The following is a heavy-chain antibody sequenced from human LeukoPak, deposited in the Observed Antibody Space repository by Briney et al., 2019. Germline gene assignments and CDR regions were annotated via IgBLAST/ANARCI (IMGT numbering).Heavy chain of an antibody. V-gene: IGHV3-48*03. J-gene: IGHJ4*02. CDR3: AKDRPLTGYYANFFDY. Sequence: PGGSLRLSRAASGFDFKKYEMNWVRQAPGKGLEWISYISGKNIINYADSVKGRFTISRDNTKNSLYLQMNSLRAEDTAVYYCAKDRPLTGYYANFFDYWGQGTLVTVSS. D-gene: IGHD3-9*01. CDR2: ISGKNII. CDR1: GFDFKKYE.